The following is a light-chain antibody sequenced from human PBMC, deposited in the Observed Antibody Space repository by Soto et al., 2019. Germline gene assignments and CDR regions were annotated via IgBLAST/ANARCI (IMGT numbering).Light chain of an antibody. Sequence: QSALTQPASVSGSPGQSITISCTGTSSDVGGYKFVSWYQQHPGKAPKLMIYEVSNRPSGVSNRFSGSKSGNTASLTISGLQAEDEADYCCSSYTSSSNYVFGTGTKLTVL. CDR2: EVS. CDR3: SSYTSSSNYV. V-gene: IGLV2-14*01. CDR1: SSDVGGYKF. J-gene: IGLJ1*01.